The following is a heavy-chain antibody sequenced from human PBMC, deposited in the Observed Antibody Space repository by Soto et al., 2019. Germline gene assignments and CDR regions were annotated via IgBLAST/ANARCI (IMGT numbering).Heavy chain of an antibody. Sequence: XVSLSLSCAASGFTFSSYAMSWVRQAPGKGLEWVSAISGSGGSTYYADSVKGRFTISRDNSKNTLYLQMNSLRAEDTAVYYCAKDRGPYGPFDYWGQGTLVTVSS. D-gene: IGHD4-17*01. J-gene: IGHJ4*02. CDR3: AKDRGPYGPFDY. V-gene: IGHV3-23*01. CDR1: GFTFSSYA. CDR2: ISGSGGST.